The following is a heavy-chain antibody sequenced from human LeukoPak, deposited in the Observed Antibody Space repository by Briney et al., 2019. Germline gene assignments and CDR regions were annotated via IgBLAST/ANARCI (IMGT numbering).Heavy chain of an antibody. CDR2: TWYDGSNK. D-gene: IGHD2-2*01. CDR3: ARYCSSTSCYRAFDI. J-gene: IGHJ3*02. CDR1: GFTFSSYG. V-gene: IGHV3-33*01. Sequence: GGSLRLSCAASGFTFSSYGMHWVRQAPGKGLEWVAVTWYDGSNKYYADSVKGRFTISRDNSKNTLYLQMNSLRAEDTAVYYCARYCSSTSCYRAFDIWGQGTMVTVSS.